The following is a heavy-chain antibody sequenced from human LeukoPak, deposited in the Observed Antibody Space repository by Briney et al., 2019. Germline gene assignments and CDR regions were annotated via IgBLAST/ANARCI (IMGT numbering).Heavy chain of an antibody. CDR2: IIPIFGTA. J-gene: IGHJ4*02. CDR1: GGTFISYA. CDR3: ASPGYSGYDYRDY. D-gene: IGHD5-12*01. V-gene: IGHV1-69*13. Sequence: SVKVSCKASGGTFISYAISWVRQAPGHGLEWMGGIIPIFGTANYAQKFQGRVTITADESTSTAYMELSSLRSEDTAVYYCASPGYSGYDYRDYWGQGTLVTVSS.